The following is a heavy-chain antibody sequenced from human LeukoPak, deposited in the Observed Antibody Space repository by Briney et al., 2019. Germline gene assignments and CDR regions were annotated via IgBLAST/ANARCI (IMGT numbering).Heavy chain of an antibody. CDR2: IYHSGST. V-gene: IGHV4-38-2*02. CDR1: GYSISSGYY. D-gene: IGHD2-15*01. CDR3: AGLLGYCSGNRCPSSANYYYYMDV. J-gene: IGHJ6*03. Sequence: SETLSLTCTVSGYSISSGYYWGWIRQPPGKGLEWIGSIYHSGSTYYNPSLKSRATMSIDTSKNQFSLKVNSVTAADTAVYYCAGLLGYCSGNRCPSSANYYYYMDVWGKGTTVTVSS.